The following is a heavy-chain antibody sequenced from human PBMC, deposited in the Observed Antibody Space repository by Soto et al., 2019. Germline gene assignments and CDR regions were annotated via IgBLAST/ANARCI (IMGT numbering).Heavy chain of an antibody. CDR3: ANSEKLEYPRFHY. Sequence: GGSLRLSCVVSGFTLSSYSMVWVRQVPGKGLEWVSAISGSGGSTYYADSVKGRFTISRDNSKNTLYLQMNSLRAEDTAVYYCANSEKLEYPRFHYWGQGTLVTVSS. J-gene: IGHJ4*02. V-gene: IGHV3-23*01. CDR1: GFTLSSYS. D-gene: IGHD1-1*01. CDR2: ISGSGGST.